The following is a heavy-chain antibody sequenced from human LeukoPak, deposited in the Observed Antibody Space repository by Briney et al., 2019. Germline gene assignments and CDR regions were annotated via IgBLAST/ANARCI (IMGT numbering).Heavy chain of an antibody. CDR3: AKSTSGRAMRVVVIMYFDY. V-gene: IGHV3-23*01. J-gene: IGHJ4*02. CDR1: GFTFSSYA. Sequence: GGSLRLSCAASGFTFSSYAMSWVRQAPGKGLEWVSAISGSGGSTYYADSVKGRFTISRDNSKNTLYLQMNSLRAEDTAVYYCAKSTSGRAMRVVVIMYFDYWGQGTLVTVSS. D-gene: IGHD3-22*01. CDR2: ISGSGGST.